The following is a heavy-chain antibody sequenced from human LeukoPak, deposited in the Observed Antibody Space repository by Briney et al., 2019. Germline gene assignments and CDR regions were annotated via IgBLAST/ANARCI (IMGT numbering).Heavy chain of an antibody. V-gene: IGHV4-38-2*02. CDR3: ARDRRGGNSWGALDI. CDR1: GYSISSGYY. CDR2: IYHSGST. D-gene: IGHD4-23*01. Sequence: SETLSLTCTVSGYSISSGYYWGWIRQPPGKGLEWIGSIYHSGSTYYNPSLKSRVTISVDTSKNQFSLKLSSVTAADTAVYYCARDRRGGNSWGALDIWGQGTMVTVSS. J-gene: IGHJ3*02.